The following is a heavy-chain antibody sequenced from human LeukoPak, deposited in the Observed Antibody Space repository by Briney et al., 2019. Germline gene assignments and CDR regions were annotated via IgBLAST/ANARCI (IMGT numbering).Heavy chain of an antibody. V-gene: IGHV4-39*07. CDR3: ARDAQNYFDSGGYYYAGNAFDI. J-gene: IGHJ3*02. Sequence: SETLSLTCTVSGGSISSSDYYWAWIRQSPGKGLEWIGTIYYSGNTYYNPSLKSRVAISIDTSKNQFSLKLSSVTAADTAVYYCARDAQNYFDSGGYYYAGNAFDIWGQGTVVTVSS. CDR2: IYYSGNT. CDR1: GGSISSSDYY. D-gene: IGHD3-22*01.